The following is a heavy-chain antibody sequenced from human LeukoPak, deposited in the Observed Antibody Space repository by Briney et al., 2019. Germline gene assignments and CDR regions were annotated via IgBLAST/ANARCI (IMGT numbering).Heavy chain of an antibody. J-gene: IGHJ3*02. CDR3: ARRIVGATYNAFDI. CDR2: IYPGDSDT. CDR1: GYSFTTYW. Sequence: GESLKISCKGSGYSFTTYWIGWVRQMPGKGLEWMGIIYPGDSDTRYSPSFQGQVTISADESISTAYLQWSSMRASDTAMYYCARRIVGATYNAFDIWGQGTRVTVSS. V-gene: IGHV5-51*01. D-gene: IGHD1-26*01.